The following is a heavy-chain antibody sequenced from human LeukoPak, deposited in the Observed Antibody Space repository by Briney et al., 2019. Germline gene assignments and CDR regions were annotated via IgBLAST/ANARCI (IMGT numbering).Heavy chain of an antibody. CDR3: AKYINVPGAQLLGDY. Sequence: GGSLRLSCAASGFSFVNNAMGWVRQAPGKGLEWVSGICASGRCTFYAAPVRGRFTVSRDNFKNSLYLQMNNLRAEDTAVYYCAKYINVPGAQLLGDYWGQGALVTVSS. D-gene: IGHD4-23*01. CDR2: ICASGRCT. CDR1: GFSFVNNA. J-gene: IGHJ4*02. V-gene: IGHV3-23*01.